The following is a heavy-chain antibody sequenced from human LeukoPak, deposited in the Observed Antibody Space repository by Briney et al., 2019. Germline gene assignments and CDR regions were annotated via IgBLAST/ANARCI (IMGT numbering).Heavy chain of an antibody. CDR3: ASVIVATGSGFDY. D-gene: IGHD5-12*01. CDR1: GFTFSTYS. V-gene: IGHV3-48*04. CDR2: ISSSSSTI. J-gene: IGHJ4*02. Sequence: GGSLRLSCAASGFTFSTYSMNWVRQAPGKGLEWVSYISSSSSTIYYADSVKGRFTISRDNAKNSLYLQMNSLRAEDTAVYYCASVIVATGSGFDYWGQGTLVTVSS.